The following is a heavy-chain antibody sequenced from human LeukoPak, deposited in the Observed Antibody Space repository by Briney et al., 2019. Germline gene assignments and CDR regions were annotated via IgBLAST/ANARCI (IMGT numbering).Heavy chain of an antibody. V-gene: IGHV3-30*02. Sequence: PGGSLRLSCAASGFTFSSYGMHWVRQVPGKGLEWVAFVRFGGSGKYYADSVKGRFIISRDDSENTLYLQLNSLRVEDTGLYYCAKEGGVGGLDYWGQGTLVTVSA. CDR3: AKEGGVGGLDY. J-gene: IGHJ4*02. D-gene: IGHD3-16*01. CDR1: GFTFSSYG. CDR2: VRFGGSGK.